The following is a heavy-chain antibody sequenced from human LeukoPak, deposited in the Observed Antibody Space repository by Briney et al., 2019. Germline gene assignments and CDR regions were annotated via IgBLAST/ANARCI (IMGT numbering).Heavy chain of an antibody. D-gene: IGHD2-2*03. J-gene: IGHJ6*02. CDR1: GYTFTSYV. Sequence: GASVKVSCKASGYTFTSYVISWVRQAPGQGLEWMVWISAYNGKTNYAQKLQGRVTMTTDTSTSTAYMELRSLRSDDTAVYYCARGLVDGYCSSTSCYRRINYYYYYGMDVWGQGTTVTVSS. CDR2: ISAYNGKT. CDR3: ARGLVDGYCSSTSCYRRINYYYYYGMDV. V-gene: IGHV1-18*01.